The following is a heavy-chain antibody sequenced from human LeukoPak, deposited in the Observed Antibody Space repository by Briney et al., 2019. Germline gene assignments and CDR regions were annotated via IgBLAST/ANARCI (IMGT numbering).Heavy chain of an antibody. Sequence: GGSLRLSCAASGFTFSTYWMTWVRQAPGNGLEWVANIKQDGSEKYYVDSVKGRFTISRDNAKNSLYLQMNSLRAEDTAVYYCARVGRGMDYWGQGTLVTVSS. V-gene: IGHV3-7*01. J-gene: IGHJ4*02. CDR3: ARVGRGMDY. CDR1: GFTFSTYW. CDR2: IKQDGSEK. D-gene: IGHD1-26*01.